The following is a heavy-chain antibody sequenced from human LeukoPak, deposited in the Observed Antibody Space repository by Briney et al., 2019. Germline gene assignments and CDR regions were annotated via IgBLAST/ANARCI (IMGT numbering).Heavy chain of an antibody. CDR1: GGSISSYY. J-gene: IGHJ6*03. CDR2: IYYSGST. CDR3: ARLVGANSYYYYMDV. Sequence: PSETLSLTCTVSGGSISSYYWSWIRQPPGKGLEWIGYIYYSGSTNYNPSLKSRVTISVDTSKNQFSLKLSSVTAADTAVYYCARLVGANSYYYYMDVWGKGTTVTVSS. V-gene: IGHV4-59*01. D-gene: IGHD1-26*01.